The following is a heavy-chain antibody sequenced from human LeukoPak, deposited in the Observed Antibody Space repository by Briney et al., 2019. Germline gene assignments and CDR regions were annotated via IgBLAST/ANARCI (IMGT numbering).Heavy chain of an antibody. J-gene: IGHJ4*02. CDR3: ARSAFLVTAPGLYYFDY. D-gene: IGHD6-13*01. CDR1: GGSISSSSYY. V-gene: IGHV4-39*01. CDR2: IYYSGST. Sequence: SETLSLTCTVSGGSISSSSYYWGWIRQPPGKGLEWIGCIYYSGSTYYNPSLKSRVTISVDMSKNQFSLKVSSVTAADTAVYYCARSAFLVTAPGLYYFDYWGQGTLVAVSS.